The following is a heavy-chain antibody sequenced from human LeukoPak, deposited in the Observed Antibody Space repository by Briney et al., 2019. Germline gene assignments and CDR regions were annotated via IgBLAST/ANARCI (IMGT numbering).Heavy chain of an antibody. CDR2: INAYNSNA. Sequence: ASVKVSCKASGYTFTSYVISWGRQAPGQGLEWMGWINAYNSNANYTHKLHGRVTMTTDTSKSTAYMELRSLRSDDTAVYYCARDGPLINAYGWFDPWGQGTLVTVSS. V-gene: IGHV1-18*01. J-gene: IGHJ5*02. CDR1: GYTFTSYV. CDR3: ARDGPLINAYGWFDP. D-gene: IGHD3-16*01.